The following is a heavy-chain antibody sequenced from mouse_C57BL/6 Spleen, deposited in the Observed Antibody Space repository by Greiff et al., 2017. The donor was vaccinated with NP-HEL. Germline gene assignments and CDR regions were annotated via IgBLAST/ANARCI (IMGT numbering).Heavy chain of an antibody. CDR1: GYTFTSYG. CDR2: SYPRSGNT. D-gene: IGHD3-2*02. Sequence: QVQLQQSGAELARPGASVKLSCKASGYTFTSYGISWVKQRTGQGLEWIGESYPRSGNTYYNEKFKGKAILTADKSSSTAYMELRSLTSEDSAVYFCARCGTAQALFAYWGKGTLVTVSA. V-gene: IGHV1-81*01. J-gene: IGHJ3*01. CDR3: ARCGTAQALFAY.